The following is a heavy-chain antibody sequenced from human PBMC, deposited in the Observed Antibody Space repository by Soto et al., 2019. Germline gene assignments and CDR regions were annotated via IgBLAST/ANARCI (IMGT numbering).Heavy chain of an antibody. CDR1: GYIFTAYW. V-gene: IGHV5-51*01. CDR2: IYPGDSDT. D-gene: IGHD3-3*01. Sequence: GESVKVSWKGSGYIFTAYWIAWVRQMPGKGLEWMGIIYPGDSDTRYSPSFQGHVTISADKSITTAYLQWSSLRASDTAMYYFARLHYAFYATFDIWGQGKIVTV. CDR3: ARLHYAFYATFDI. J-gene: IGHJ3*02.